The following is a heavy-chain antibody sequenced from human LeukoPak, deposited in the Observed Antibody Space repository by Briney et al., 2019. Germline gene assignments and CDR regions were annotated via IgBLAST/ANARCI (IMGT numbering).Heavy chain of an antibody. J-gene: IGHJ6*02. V-gene: IGHV4-4*02. CDR3: ARDLAGNNGMDV. CDR1: GGSISSSNW. CDR2: IYHSGST. D-gene: IGHD6-19*01. Sequence: SETLSLTCAVSGGSISSSNWWSWVRQPPGKGLEWIGEIYHSGSTNYNPSLKSRVTISVGKSKNQFSLKLSSVTAADTAVYYCARDLAGNNGMDVWGQGTTVTVSS.